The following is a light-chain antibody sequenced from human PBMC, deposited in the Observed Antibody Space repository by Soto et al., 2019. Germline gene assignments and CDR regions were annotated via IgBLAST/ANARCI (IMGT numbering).Light chain of an antibody. CDR3: QQYGSSGT. CDR2: GAS. CDR1: QSVSSSY. Sequence: EMVMTKSPATLSLSRWERATLSCRASQSVSSSYLAWYQQKPGQAPRLLIYGASNRATGIPDRFSGSGSGTDFTLTISRLEPEDFALYYCQQYGSSGTFGQVTKVDIK. J-gene: IGKJ1*01. V-gene: IGKV3-20*01.